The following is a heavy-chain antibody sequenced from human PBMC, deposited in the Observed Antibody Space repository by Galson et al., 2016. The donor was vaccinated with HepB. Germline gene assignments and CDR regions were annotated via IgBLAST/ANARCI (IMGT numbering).Heavy chain of an antibody. J-gene: IGHJ4*02. V-gene: IGHV3-48*04. D-gene: IGHD3-10*01. Sequence: SLRLSCAASGFTFSSYSMNWVRQAPGKGLEWVSYISSSSSTIYYADSVKGRFTISRDNSRDTLYLQMNSLRPEDTAVYYCTKDPQLYVTRGVWDNWGQGALVTVSS. CDR1: GFTFSSYS. CDR2: ISSSSSTI. CDR3: TKDPQLYVTRGVWDN.